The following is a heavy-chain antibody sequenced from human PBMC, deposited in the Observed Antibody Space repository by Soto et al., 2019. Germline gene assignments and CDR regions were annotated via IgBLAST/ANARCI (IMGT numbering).Heavy chain of an antibody. D-gene: IGHD2-2*01. CDR1: AFTFRSYA. CDR3: AKVRPLRDCTSTSCLGASEI. CDR2: ITASADTT. V-gene: IGHV3-23*01. Sequence: EEQLLVSGGGLVRPGGSLRLSCAACAFTFRSYAMSWVRQAPGKGREWVSAITASADTTYYADSVKGRFTISRDNAKNTLYLRKNSLRAEDTAVYYCAKVRPLRDCTSTSCLGASEIWGQGTMVTVS. J-gene: IGHJ3*02.